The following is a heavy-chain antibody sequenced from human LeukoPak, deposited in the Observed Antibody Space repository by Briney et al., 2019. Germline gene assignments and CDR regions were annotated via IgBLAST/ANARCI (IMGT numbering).Heavy chain of an antibody. CDR2: INPNSGGT. CDR1: GYTFTGNY. Sequence: ASEKVSCKASGYTFTGNYIHWVRQAPGQGLEWMGWINPNSGGTNFAQRFQGRVTMTRDTSITTAYMDLTRLTSDDTAVYYCARGDRSSSVLEDAFDLWGQGTMVTVSS. D-gene: IGHD6-6*01. CDR3: ARGDRSSSVLEDAFDL. V-gene: IGHV1-2*02. J-gene: IGHJ3*01.